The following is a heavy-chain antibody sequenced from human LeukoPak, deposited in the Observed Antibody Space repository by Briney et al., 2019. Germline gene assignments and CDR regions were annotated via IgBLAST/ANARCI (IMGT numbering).Heavy chain of an antibody. CDR2: ISSSSSYI. J-gene: IGHJ4*02. Sequence: GGSLRLSCAASGFTFSSYCMDWVRQTPGKGLEWVSSISSSSSYIYYADSVKGRFTISRDNSKNTLYLQMNSLRAEDTAVYYCARGGFGSGFDYWGQGTLVTVSS. V-gene: IGHV3-21*04. CDR3: ARGGFGSGFDY. CDR1: GFTFSSYC. D-gene: IGHD3-10*01.